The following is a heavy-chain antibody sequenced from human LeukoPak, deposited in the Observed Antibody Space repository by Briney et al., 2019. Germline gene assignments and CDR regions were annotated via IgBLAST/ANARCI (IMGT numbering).Heavy chain of an antibody. CDR2: IYYSGST. CDR3: ARRHDDLNAFDI. J-gene: IGHJ3*02. D-gene: IGHD3-3*01. Sequence: SETLSLTCTVSGGSISSGDYYWSWIRQPPGKGLEWIGYIYYSGSTFHTPSLKSRITISVDTSKNQFSLKLSSVTAADTAVYYCARRHDDLNAFDIWGQGTMVTVSS. CDR1: GGSISSGDYY. V-gene: IGHV4-30-4*01.